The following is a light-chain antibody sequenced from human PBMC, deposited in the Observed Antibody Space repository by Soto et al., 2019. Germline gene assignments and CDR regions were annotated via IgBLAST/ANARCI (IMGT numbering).Light chain of an antibody. Sequence: DIAMTQSPSSLSASVGDRVTITCRASQSISSYLNWYQQKPGKAPNLLIYAASSLQSGVPSRFSGSGSGTDFTLTISSLQPEDFATYYCQQSYSSSWTFGQGTTVEIK. V-gene: IGKV1-39*01. CDR1: QSISSY. CDR3: QQSYSSSWT. J-gene: IGKJ1*01. CDR2: AAS.